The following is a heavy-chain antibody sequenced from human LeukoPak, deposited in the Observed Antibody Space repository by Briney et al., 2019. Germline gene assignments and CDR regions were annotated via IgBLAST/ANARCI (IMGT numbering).Heavy chain of an antibody. J-gene: IGHJ4*02. D-gene: IGHD3-3*01. CDR1: GFTFSNYG. V-gene: IGHV3-33*01. CDR3: ARESSGYYIDH. Sequence: GGSLRLSCAASGFTFSNYGMHWVRQAPGKGLEWVAVIWHDGSKKYYADSVKGRSTISRDSSENTLYLQMNSLRAEDTAVYYCARESSGYYIDHWGQGTLVTVSS. CDR2: IWHDGSKK.